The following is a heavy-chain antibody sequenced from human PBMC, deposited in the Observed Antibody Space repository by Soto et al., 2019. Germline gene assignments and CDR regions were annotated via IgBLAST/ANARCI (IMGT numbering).Heavy chain of an antibody. D-gene: IGHD3-3*01. Sequence: GGSLRLSCASSGFTFSSYAMSWVRQAPGKGLEWVSAISGSGGSTYYADSVKGRFTISRDNSKNTLYLQMNSLRAEDTAVYYCARGGYYDFWSGYYANAFDIWGQGTMVTVSS. J-gene: IGHJ3*02. CDR2: ISGSGGST. V-gene: IGHV3-23*01. CDR1: GFTFSSYA. CDR3: ARGGYYDFWSGYYANAFDI.